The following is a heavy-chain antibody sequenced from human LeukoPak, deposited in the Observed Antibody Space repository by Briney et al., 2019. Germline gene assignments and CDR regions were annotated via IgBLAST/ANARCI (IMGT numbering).Heavy chain of an antibody. CDR3: VKGRGLLCDY. V-gene: IGHV3-64D*06. CDR1: GFTFSSYA. J-gene: IGHJ4*02. Sequence: PGGSLRLSCSASGFTFSSYAMHWVRQAPGKGLEYVSSISSNGGSTYYADSVKGRFTISRDNSKNTLYLQMSSRRAEDTAVYYCVKGRGLLCDYWGQGTLVTVSS. CDR2: ISSNGGST. D-gene: IGHD1-26*01.